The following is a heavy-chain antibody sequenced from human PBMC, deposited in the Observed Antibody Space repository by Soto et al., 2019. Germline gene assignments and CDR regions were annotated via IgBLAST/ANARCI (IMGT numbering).Heavy chain of an antibody. J-gene: IGHJ5*02. CDR2: ISAYNGNK. CDR3: ARDILVVRAAFSVRVGCFDP. Sequence: QVQLVQSGAEVKKPGASVKVSCKASGYTFTSYGISWFRQAPGQWLEWMGWISAYNGNKNYAQQLQGRVTMTTDTSTSRAYMVLRSLRSDDTAVYYCARDILVVRAAFSVRVGCFDPWVQGTLVTVSS. CDR1: GYTFTSYG. V-gene: IGHV1-18*01. D-gene: IGHD2-2*01.